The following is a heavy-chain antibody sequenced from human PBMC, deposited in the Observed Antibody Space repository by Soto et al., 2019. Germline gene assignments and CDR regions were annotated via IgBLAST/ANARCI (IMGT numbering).Heavy chain of an antibody. Sequence: GGSLRLSCTASGFTFSSYSMSWVRQAPGKGLEWVSHITASGGTTYYADSVKGRFTISRDSSRNTLYLQMNSLRAEDTALYYCAKCMQVNWNYDAFHIWGQGTMVTVSS. V-gene: IGHV3-23*01. CDR1: GFTFSSYS. D-gene: IGHD1-7*01. CDR2: ITASGGTT. J-gene: IGHJ3*02. CDR3: AKCMQVNWNYDAFHI.